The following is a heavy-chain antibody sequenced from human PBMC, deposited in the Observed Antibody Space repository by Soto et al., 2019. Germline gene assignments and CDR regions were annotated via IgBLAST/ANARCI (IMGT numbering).Heavy chain of an antibody. CDR3: ARRVPAAPNWFDP. D-gene: IGHD2-2*01. CDR2: IYHSGSP. V-gene: IGHV4-4*02. Sequence: SETLSLTCAVSGGSIISGTWLRLFRQPPGRVLEWIGEIYHSGSPNYNPSLKSRVTMSVDKSKNLFSLRLSSVTAADSALYYCARRVPAAPNWFDPWGQGTLVTVSS. CDR1: GGSIISGTW. J-gene: IGHJ5*02.